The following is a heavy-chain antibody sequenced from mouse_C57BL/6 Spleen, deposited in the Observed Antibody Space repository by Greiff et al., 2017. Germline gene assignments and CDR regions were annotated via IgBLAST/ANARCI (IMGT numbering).Heavy chain of an antibody. V-gene: IGHV1-26*01. Sequence: VQLQQSGPELVKPGASVKISCKASGYTFTDYYMNWVKQSHGKSLEWIGDINPNNGGTSYNQKFKGKATLTVDKSSSTAYMELRSLTSEDSAVYYCALLRQKSWFAYWGQGTLVTVSA. D-gene: IGHD2-4*01. J-gene: IGHJ3*01. CDR3: ALLRQKSWFAY. CDR1: GYTFTDYY. CDR2: INPNNGGT.